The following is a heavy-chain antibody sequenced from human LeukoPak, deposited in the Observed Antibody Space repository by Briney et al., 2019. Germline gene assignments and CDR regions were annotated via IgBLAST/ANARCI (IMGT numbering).Heavy chain of an antibody. J-gene: IGHJ4*02. CDR3: ARLTYYYGSGSCQPTIDY. V-gene: IGHV4-59*08. CDR1: GGSISSYY. D-gene: IGHD3-10*01. CDR2: IYYSGST. Sequence: SETLSLTCTVSGGSISSYYWSWIRQPPGKGLEWIGYIYYSGSTNYNPSLKSRVTISVDTSKNQFSLKLSSVTAADTAVYYCARLTYYYGSGSCQPTIDYWGQGTLVTVSS.